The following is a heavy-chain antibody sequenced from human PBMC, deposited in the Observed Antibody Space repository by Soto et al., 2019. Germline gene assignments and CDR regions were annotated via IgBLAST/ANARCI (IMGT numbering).Heavy chain of an antibody. CDR2: ISYDGSNK. CDR3: AKDRHDGYYYDSSGYSIYFDY. D-gene: IGHD3-22*01. Sequence: QVQLVESGGGVVQPGRSLRLSCAASGFTFSSYGMHWVRQAPGKGLVWVAVISYDGSNKYYADSVKGRFTISRDNSKNTLYRHMNSLRAEDTAVYYCAKDRHDGYYYDSSGYSIYFDYWGQGTLFTVSS. V-gene: IGHV3-30*18. CDR1: GFTFSSYG. J-gene: IGHJ4*02.